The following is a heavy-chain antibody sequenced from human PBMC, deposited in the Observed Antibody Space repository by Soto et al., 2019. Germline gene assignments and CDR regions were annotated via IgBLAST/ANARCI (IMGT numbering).Heavy chain of an antibody. CDR1: GYAFTTYG. Sequence: ASVKVSCKASGYAFTTYGISWVRQAPGQGLEWMGWISTYNGNTNYAQKFQGRVTMTIDSSTSTAYMELRSLTSDDTAVYYCARDRQALVPAASFEPWG. V-gene: IGHV1-18*01. J-gene: IGHJ5*02. D-gene: IGHD2-2*01. CDR3: ARDRQALVPAASFEP. CDR2: ISTYNGNT.